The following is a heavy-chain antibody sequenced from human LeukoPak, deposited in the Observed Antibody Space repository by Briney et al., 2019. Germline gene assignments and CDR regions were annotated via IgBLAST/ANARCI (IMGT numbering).Heavy chain of an antibody. CDR3: ARGHTAVTRHFDF. V-gene: IGHV3-21*01. D-gene: IGHD4-17*01. Sequence: GSLRLSCAASGFTFSNYGMDWVRQAPGRGLEWVSIISSGSSAIFSADALKGRFTISRDDSKNLLYLDMNSLRAGDTAVYYCARGHTAVTRHFDFWGQGTLVTVSS. CDR2: ISSGSSAI. J-gene: IGHJ4*02. CDR1: GFTFSNYG.